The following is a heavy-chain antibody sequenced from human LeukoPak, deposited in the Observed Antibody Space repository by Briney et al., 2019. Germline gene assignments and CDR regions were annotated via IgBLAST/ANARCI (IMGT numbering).Heavy chain of an antibody. CDR2: IYYSGST. CDR1: GGSISSGDYY. Sequence: SQTLSLTCTVSGGSISSGDYYWSWLRQPPGKGLEWIGYIYYSGSTYYNPSLKSRVTISVDTSKNQFSLKLSSVTAADTAVYYCAREVRGYSYGYFDYWGQGTLVTVPS. J-gene: IGHJ4*02. CDR3: AREVRGYSYGYFDY. V-gene: IGHV4-30-4*01. D-gene: IGHD5-18*01.